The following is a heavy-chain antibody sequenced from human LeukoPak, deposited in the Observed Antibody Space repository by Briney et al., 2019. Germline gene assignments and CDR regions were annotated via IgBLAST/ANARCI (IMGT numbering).Heavy chain of an antibody. CDR3: ARVVRDSSGYVPHYFDY. Sequence: ASVKVSCKASEGTFSSYAISWVRQAPGQGLEWMGGIIPIFGTANYAQKFQGRVTITTDESTSTAYMELSSLRSEDTAVYYCARVVRDSSGYVPHYFDYWGQGTLVTVSS. CDR1: EGTFSSYA. V-gene: IGHV1-69*05. J-gene: IGHJ4*02. CDR2: IIPIFGTA. D-gene: IGHD3-22*01.